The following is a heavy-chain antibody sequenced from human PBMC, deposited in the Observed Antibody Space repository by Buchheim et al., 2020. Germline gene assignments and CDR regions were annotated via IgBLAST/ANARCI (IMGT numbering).Heavy chain of an antibody. CDR2: IYYSGST. CDR3: ARPLGYCSSTSCYKGNWFDP. V-gene: IGHV4-39*01. J-gene: IGHJ5*02. D-gene: IGHD2-2*02. Sequence: QLQLQESGPGLVKPSETLSLTCTVSGGSISSSSYYWGWIRQPPGKGLEWIGSIYYSGSTYYNPSLKSRVTISVDTSKNQFSLKLSSVTAADTAVYYCARPLGYCSSTSCYKGNWFDPWGQGTL. CDR1: GGSISSSSYY.